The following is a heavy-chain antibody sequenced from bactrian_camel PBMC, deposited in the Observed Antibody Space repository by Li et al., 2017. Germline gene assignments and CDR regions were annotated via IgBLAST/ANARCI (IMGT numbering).Heavy chain of an antibody. CDR2: IDSRGIT. Sequence: HVQLVESGGGSVQAGGSLRLSCAASGRTYSKWCMGWFRQISGKEREGLATIDSRGITAYADSVKGRFTISKDNVLNILYLQMDNLKPEDSAMYYCARSRFVFRGCDLSTSGYYYGGQGTQVTV. V-gene: IGHV3S57*01. CDR3: ARSRFVFRGCDLSTSGYYY. D-gene: IGHD5*01. CDR1: GRTYSKWC. J-gene: IGHJ4*01.